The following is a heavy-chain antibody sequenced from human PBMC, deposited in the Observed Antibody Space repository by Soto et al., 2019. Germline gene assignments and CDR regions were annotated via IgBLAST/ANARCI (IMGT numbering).Heavy chain of an antibody. CDR3: AKGRGGSGSLTPRVDF. J-gene: IGHJ4*02. Sequence: EVQLLESGGGLVQPGGSLRLSCAASGFTFNNYAMTWVRQAPGKGLEWVSAISGGGDTTSYADSVKGRFTVSRDGSKNTLYLQMSSLRAEDTALYYCAKGRGGSGSLTPRVDFWGQGTLVTASS. V-gene: IGHV3-23*01. CDR2: ISGGGDTT. D-gene: IGHD3-10*01. CDR1: GFTFNNYA.